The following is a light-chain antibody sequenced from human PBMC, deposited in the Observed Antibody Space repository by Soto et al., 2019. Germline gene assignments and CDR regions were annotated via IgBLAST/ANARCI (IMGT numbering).Light chain of an antibody. Sequence: EIVLTQSPDTLSSSPGERATLSCRTSQSLSSNYLAWYQQRPGQAPRLLIYGASSRATGIPDRFSGSGSGTDFTLSISRLEPEDLAVYFCQQYGSSHRTFGQGTKVDIK. J-gene: IGKJ1*01. V-gene: IGKV3-20*01. CDR1: QSLSSNY. CDR3: QQYGSSHRT. CDR2: GAS.